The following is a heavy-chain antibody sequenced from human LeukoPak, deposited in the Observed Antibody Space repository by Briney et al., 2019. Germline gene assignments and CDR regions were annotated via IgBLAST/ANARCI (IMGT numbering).Heavy chain of an antibody. V-gene: IGHV4-4*07. D-gene: IGHD3-16*01. CDR3: AGNMITFGGLDY. Sequence: SETLSLTCTVSGGSISSYYWSWIRQPPGKGLEWIGRIYTSGSTNYNPSLKSRVTMSVDTSKNQFSLKLSSVTAADTAVYYCAGNMITFGGLDYWGQGTLVTVSS. CDR2: IYTSGST. J-gene: IGHJ4*02. CDR1: GGSISSYY.